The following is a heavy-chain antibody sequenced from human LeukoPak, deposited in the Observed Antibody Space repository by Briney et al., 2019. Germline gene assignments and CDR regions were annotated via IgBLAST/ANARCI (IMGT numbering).Heavy chain of an antibody. CDR2: TYYGSKWYT. V-gene: IGHV6-1*01. CDR3: ARDSGRRLDV. D-gene: IGHD3-10*01. J-gene: IGHJ6*02. Sequence: SQTLSLTCAISGDSVSSNSAAWNWIRQSPSRGLEWLTRTYYGSKWYTDYAVSVKSRVIINPDTSKNHFSLRLNSVTPEDTAVYYCARDSGRRLDVWGQGTTVTVSS. CDR1: GDSVSSNSAA.